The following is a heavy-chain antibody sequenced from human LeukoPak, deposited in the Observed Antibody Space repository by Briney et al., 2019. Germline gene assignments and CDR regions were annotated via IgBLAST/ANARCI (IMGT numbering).Heavy chain of an antibody. V-gene: IGHV3-23*01. CDR3: AKVTGKTYSSGWSSGVDY. D-gene: IGHD6-19*01. Sequence: HPGGSLRLSCAASGFTFSSYAMSWVRQAPGKGLEWVSAISGSGGSTYYADSVKGRFTISRDNSKNTLYLQMNSLRAEDTAVYYCAKVTGKTYSSGWSSGVDYWGQGTLVTVSS. J-gene: IGHJ4*02. CDR2: ISGSGGST. CDR1: GFTFSSYA.